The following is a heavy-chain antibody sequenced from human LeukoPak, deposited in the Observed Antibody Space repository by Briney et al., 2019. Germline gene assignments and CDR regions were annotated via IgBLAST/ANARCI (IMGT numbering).Heavy chain of an antibody. J-gene: IGHJ4*02. CDR3: ARGGSSRFCLGY. CDR1: GLTFSSYS. D-gene: IGHD6-6*01. CDR2: ISSSSSYI. Sequence: GGSLRLSCAASGLTFSSYSMNWVRQAPGKGLEWVSSISSSSSYIYYADSVKGRFTISRDNAKNSLYLQMNSLRAEDTAVYYCARGGSSRFCLGYWGQGTLVTVSS. V-gene: IGHV3-21*01.